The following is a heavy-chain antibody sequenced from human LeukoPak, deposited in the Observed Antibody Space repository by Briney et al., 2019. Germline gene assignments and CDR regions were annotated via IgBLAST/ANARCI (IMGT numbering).Heavy chain of an antibody. CDR2: LYSGGTT. Sequence: GGSLRLSCAASGFIVSSNYMTWVRQAPGKGLEWISVLYSGGTTYYADSVEGRFSISRDNSNNTLYLQMNSLRAEDTAVYYCARVNRGAYDSWGQGTLVTVSS. CDR3: ARVNRGAYDS. D-gene: IGHD5-12*01. J-gene: IGHJ5*02. V-gene: IGHV3-53*01. CDR1: GFIVSSNY.